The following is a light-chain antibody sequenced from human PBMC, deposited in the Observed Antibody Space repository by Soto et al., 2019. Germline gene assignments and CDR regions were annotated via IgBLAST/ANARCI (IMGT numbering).Light chain of an antibody. CDR2: EAS. J-gene: IGLJ1*01. CDR3: SLYTSENTDV. Sequence: QSVLTQPPSVSGSPGQSVTISCTGTSTDFVSYNRVAWYQQPPGTAPKLIIYEASNRPSGVSDRFSGSKSGNTASLTISGLQAAGEADYYCSLYTSENTDVFGTGTKVTVL. V-gene: IGLV2-18*01. CDR1: STDFVSYNR.